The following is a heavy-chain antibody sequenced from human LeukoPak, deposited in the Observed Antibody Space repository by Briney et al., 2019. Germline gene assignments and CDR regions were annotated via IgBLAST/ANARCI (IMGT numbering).Heavy chain of an antibody. Sequence: GGSLRLSCAASGFTFSSYWMSWVRQAPGKGLEWVSYISSSGSTIYYADSVKGRFTISRDNAKNSLYLQMNSLRAEDTAVYYCARRGYSYGYYYFDYWGQGTLVTVSS. D-gene: IGHD5-18*01. CDR3: ARRGYSYGYYYFDY. CDR1: GFTFSSYW. J-gene: IGHJ4*02. V-gene: IGHV3-48*04. CDR2: ISSSGSTI.